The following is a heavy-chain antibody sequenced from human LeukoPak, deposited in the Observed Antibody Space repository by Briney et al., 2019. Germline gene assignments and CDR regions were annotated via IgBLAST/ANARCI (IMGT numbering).Heavy chain of an antibody. Sequence: GGSLRLSCAASGFTFSSYAMSWVRQAPGKGLEWVSAISGSGGSTYHADSVKGRFTISRDNSKNTLYLQMNSLRAEDTAVYYCAKDQVSSGYDLPYYFDYWGQGTLVTVSS. J-gene: IGHJ4*02. CDR2: ISGSGGST. CDR1: GFTFSSYA. CDR3: AKDQVSSGYDLPYYFDY. V-gene: IGHV3-23*01. D-gene: IGHD5-12*01.